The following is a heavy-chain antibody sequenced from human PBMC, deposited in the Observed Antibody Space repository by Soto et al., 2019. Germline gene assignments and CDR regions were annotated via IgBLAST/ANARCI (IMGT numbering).Heavy chain of an antibody. V-gene: IGHV3-30-3*01. D-gene: IGHD3-10*01. J-gene: IGHJ4*02. CDR2: ISHDGTSR. Sequence: QVRLVESGGGVVQPGRSVRLSCAASGFTFNIYAMHWVRQAPGKGLEWVAVISHDGTSRYYADSVKGRVTISRDNSKSMVFVQMNSLGVEDTAVYYCVRSSGVPTPDFAYWGQGTLVTVSS. CDR3: VRSSGVPTPDFAY. CDR1: GFTFNIYA.